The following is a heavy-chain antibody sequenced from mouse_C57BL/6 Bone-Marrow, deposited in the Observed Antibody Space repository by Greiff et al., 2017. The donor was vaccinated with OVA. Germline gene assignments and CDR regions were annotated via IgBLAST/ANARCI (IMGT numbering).Heavy chain of an antibody. CDR1: GYTFTSYT. CDR2: INPSSGYT. CDR3: ARSGLRRGYAMDY. Sequence: QVQLQQSGAELARPGASVKMSCKASGYTFTSYTMHWVKQRPGQGLEWIGYINPSSGYTKYNQKFKDKATLTAEKSSSTAYMQLSSLTSEDSAVYYCARSGLRRGYAMDYWGQGTSVTVSS. V-gene: IGHV1-4*01. D-gene: IGHD2-4*01. J-gene: IGHJ4*01.